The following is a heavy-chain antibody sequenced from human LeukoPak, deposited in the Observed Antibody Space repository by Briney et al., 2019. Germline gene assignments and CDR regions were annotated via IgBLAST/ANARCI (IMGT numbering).Heavy chain of an antibody. CDR2: IYHSGST. CDR3: ARDDYRRFDY. Sequence: SETLSLTCTVSGGSISSGGYYWSWIRQPPGKGLECIGYIYHSGSTYYNPSLKSRVTISVDRSKNQFSLKLSSVTAADTAVYSCARDDYRRFDYWGQGTLVTVSS. J-gene: IGHJ4*02. D-gene: IGHD4-11*01. V-gene: IGHV4-30-2*01. CDR1: GGSISSGGYY.